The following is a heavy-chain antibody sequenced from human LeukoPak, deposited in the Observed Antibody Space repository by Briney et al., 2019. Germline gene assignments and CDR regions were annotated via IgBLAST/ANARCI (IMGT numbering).Heavy chain of an antibody. CDR2: ISAYNGNT. D-gene: IGHD3-10*01. CDR1: GYTFTSYG. CDR3: ARADYYGSGSILIGVDY. J-gene: IGHJ4*02. Sequence: ASVKVSCKASGYTFTSYGISWVRPAPGQGLEWMGWISAYNGNTNYAQKLQGRVTMTTDTSTSTAYMELRSLRSDDTAVYYCARADYYGSGSILIGVDYWGQGTLVTVSS. V-gene: IGHV1-18*01.